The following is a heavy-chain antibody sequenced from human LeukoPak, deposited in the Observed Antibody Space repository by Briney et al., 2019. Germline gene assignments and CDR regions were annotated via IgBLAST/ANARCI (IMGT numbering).Heavy chain of an antibody. CDR3: ARGIRYFDWLPPFDY. CDR2: IYHSGST. CDR1: GYSISSGYY. J-gene: IGHJ4*02. D-gene: IGHD3-9*01. Sequence: SETLSLTCTASGYSISSGYYWGWIRQPPGKGLEWIGSIYHSGSTYYNPSLKSRVTISVDTSKNQFSLKLSSVTAADTAVYYCARGIRYFDWLPPFDYWGQGTLVTVSS. V-gene: IGHV4-38-2*02.